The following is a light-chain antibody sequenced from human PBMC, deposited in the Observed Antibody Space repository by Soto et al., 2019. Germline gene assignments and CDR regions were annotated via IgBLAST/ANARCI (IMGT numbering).Light chain of an antibody. CDR3: SSYAGSNHPYV. Sequence: QSALTQPPSASGSPGQSVTISCTRTSSDVGGYNYVSWYQQHPGKAPKLMIYEVTKRPSGVPDRFSGSKSGNTASLTVSGLQAEDEADYYCSSYAGSNHPYVFGTGTKLTVL. CDR2: EVT. V-gene: IGLV2-8*01. J-gene: IGLJ1*01. CDR1: SSDVGGYNY.